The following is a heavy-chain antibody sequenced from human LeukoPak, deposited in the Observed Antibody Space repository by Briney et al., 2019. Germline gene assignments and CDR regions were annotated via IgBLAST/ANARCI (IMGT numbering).Heavy chain of an antibody. Sequence: SGGSLRLSCAASGFTFSSYAMSWVRQAPGKGLEWVSAISGSGGSTYYADSVKGRFTISRDNSKNTLYLQMNSLRAGDTAVYYCAKDLQLWLRGGFWDYRGQGTLVTVSS. D-gene: IGHD5-18*01. J-gene: IGHJ4*02. CDR2: ISGSGGST. V-gene: IGHV3-23*01. CDR3: AKDLQLWLRGGFWDY. CDR1: GFTFSSYA.